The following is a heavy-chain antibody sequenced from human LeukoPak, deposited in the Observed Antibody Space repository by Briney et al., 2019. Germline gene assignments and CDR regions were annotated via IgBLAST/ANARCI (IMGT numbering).Heavy chain of an antibody. V-gene: IGHV3-23*01. CDR2: ISGSGGST. CDR3: AKNTHRTRTYYYDSSGYYDNWFDP. Sequence: GGSLRLSCAASGFTFSSYGMSWVRQAPGKGLEWVSAISGSGGSTYYADSVKGRFTISRDNSKNTLYLQMSSLRAEDTAVYYCAKNTHRTRTYYYDSSGYYDNWFDPWGQGTLVTVSS. J-gene: IGHJ5*02. D-gene: IGHD3-22*01. CDR1: GFTFSSYG.